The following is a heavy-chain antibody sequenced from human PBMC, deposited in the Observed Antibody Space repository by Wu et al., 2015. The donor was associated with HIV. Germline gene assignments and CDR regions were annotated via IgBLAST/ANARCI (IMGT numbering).Heavy chain of an antibody. D-gene: IGHD2-2*02. V-gene: IGHV1-18*01. J-gene: IGHJ1*01. CDR2: ISAYNGNT. CDR1: GYTFTSYG. CDR3: ARWVGYCSSTSCYRSGYFQH. Sequence: QVQLVQSGAEVKKPGASVKVSRKASGYTFTSYGISWVRQAPGQGLEWMGWISAYNGNTNYAQKLQGRVTMTTDTSTSTAYMELRSLRSDDTAVYYCARWVGYCSSTSCYRSGYFQHWGQGTLVTVSS.